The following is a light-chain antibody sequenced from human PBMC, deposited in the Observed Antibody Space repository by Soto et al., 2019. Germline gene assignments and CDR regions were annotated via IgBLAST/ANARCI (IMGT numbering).Light chain of an antibody. CDR2: GGS. J-gene: IGKJ4*01. CDR1: QRVGGG. Sequence: DVQMTQSPYTLSASAGDRVTITCRASQRVGGGLVWYQQKPGKAPKILIYGGSSLESGVPSRFSGSGSGAEFTLTIDSLQPDDFATYYCLQYFTYPFTFGGVAKVDIK. CDR3: LQYFTYPFT. V-gene: IGKV1-5*03.